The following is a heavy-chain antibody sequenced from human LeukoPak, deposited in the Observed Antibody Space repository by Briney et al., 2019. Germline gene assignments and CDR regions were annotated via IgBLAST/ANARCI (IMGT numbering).Heavy chain of an antibody. CDR2: INWNSGRM. D-gene: IGHD6-19*01. Sequence: GGSLRLSCAASGFTFSSYAMYWVRQAPGKGLEWVSTINWNSGRMEYADSVKGRFTISRDNAKNSLYLQMNSLRDEDTALYYCAKDGQRRAVSVVTYMDVWGKGTTVTVSS. V-gene: IGHV3-9*01. J-gene: IGHJ6*03. CDR3: AKDGQRRAVSVVTYMDV. CDR1: GFTFSSYA.